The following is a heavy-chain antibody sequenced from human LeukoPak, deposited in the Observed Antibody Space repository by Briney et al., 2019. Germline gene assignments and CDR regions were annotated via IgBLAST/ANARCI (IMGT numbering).Heavy chain of an antibody. V-gene: IGHV1-69*04. CDR1: GGTFSSYA. J-gene: IGHJ4*02. Sequence: GASVKVSCKASGGTFSSYAISWVRQAPGQGLEWMGRIIPILGIANYAQKFQGRVTITADKSTSTAYMELSSLRSEDTAVYYCAPYYYDSSGYYPIDYWGQGILVTVSS. D-gene: IGHD3-22*01. CDR3: APYYYDSSGYYPIDY. CDR2: IIPILGIA.